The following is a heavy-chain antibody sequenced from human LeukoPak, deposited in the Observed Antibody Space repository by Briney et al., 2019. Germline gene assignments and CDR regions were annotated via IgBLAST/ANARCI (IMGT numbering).Heavy chain of an antibody. Sequence: SQTLSLTCTVSGGSISSGSYYWSWIRQPAGKGLGWIGRIYTSGSTNYNPSLKSRVTISVDTSKNQFSLKLSSVTAADTAVYYCASGDSYDYWGQGTLVTVSS. CDR3: ASGDSYDY. CDR2: IYTSGST. CDR1: GGSISSGSYY. D-gene: IGHD5-18*01. V-gene: IGHV4-61*02. J-gene: IGHJ4*02.